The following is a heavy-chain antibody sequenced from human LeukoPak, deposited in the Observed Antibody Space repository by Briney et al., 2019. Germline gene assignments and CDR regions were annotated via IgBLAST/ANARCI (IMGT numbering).Heavy chain of an antibody. V-gene: IGHV6-1*01. CDR2: TYYRSKWYN. CDR1: GDSVSSNSAA. Sequence: SQTLSLTCAISGDSVSSNSAAWNWIRQSPPRGLEWLGGTYYRSKWYNDYAVSVKSRITINPDTSKNQFSLQLNSVTPEDTAVYYCARGPPPREVVAAAANWFDPWGQGTLVTVSS. CDR3: ARGPPPREVVAAAANWFDP. D-gene: IGHD6-13*01. J-gene: IGHJ5*02.